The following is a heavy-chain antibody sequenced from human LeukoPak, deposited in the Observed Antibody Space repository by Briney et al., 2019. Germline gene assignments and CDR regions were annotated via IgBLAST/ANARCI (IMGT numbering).Heavy chain of an antibody. V-gene: IGHV1-69*05. CDR3: AVQLGYCSGGSCYSEAFDF. CDR2: INPMVGTS. D-gene: IGHD2-15*01. J-gene: IGHJ3*01. CDR1: GDTFSSYV. Sequence: SAKVSCKASGDTFSSYVVSWVRQAPGQGLEWMGGINPMVGTSNHAQKFQGRVKIITDQITSTAYMQLSSLTSEDTAVYYCAVQLGYCSGGSCYSEAFDFWGQGTMVTVSS.